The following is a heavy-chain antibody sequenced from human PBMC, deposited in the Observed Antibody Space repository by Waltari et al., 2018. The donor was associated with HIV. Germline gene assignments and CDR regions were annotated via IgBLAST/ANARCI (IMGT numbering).Heavy chain of an antibody. V-gene: IGHV4-39*07. CDR1: GGSISSSSYS. J-gene: IGHJ3*02. Sequence: QLQLQESGPGLVKPPETLSLTCTVPGGSISSSSYSWGWIRPPPGKGLEWIGSIYYSGSTYYNPSLKSRVTISVDTSKNQFSLKLSSVTAADTAVYYCARDPAAYYDSSGLRAFDIWGQGTMVTVSS. CDR3: ARDPAAYYDSSGLRAFDI. D-gene: IGHD3-22*01. CDR2: IYYSGST.